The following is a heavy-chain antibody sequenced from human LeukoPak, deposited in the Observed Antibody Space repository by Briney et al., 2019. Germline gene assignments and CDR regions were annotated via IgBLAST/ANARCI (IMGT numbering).Heavy chain of an antibody. J-gene: IGHJ4*02. CDR3: TSRKKAEVPLLDF. CDR1: GDSISTDCYY. Sequence: PSHTLSLTCTVSGDSISTDCYYWNWIPQLPGKALEWIGGIYYSGNTYYNPSLQSRVTISVDTSRNMFSLRLTSVTAADTALNYGTSRKKAEVPLLDFWGQGSLVTVSS. CDR2: IYYSGNT. V-gene: IGHV4-31*03.